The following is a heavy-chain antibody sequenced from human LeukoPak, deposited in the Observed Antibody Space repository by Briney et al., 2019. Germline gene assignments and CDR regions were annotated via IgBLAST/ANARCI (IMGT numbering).Heavy chain of an antibody. J-gene: IGHJ4*02. CDR2: IWNDGSNA. D-gene: IGHD6-13*01. CDR1: GFTFSAYG. CDR3: AREPRLGSSWSYFDY. Sequence: SGGSLRLSCAASGFTFSAYGMHWVRQAPGKGLEWVAVIWNDGSNAYYADSVKGRFTISRDNSKNTVNLQMNSLRAEDSALYYCAREPRLGSSWSYFDYWGQGTLVTVSS. V-gene: IGHV3-33*01.